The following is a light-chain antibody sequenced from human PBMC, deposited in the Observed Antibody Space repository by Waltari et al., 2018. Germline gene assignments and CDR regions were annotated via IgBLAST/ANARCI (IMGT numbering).Light chain of an antibody. Sequence: SCRASQSISRFLAWYQQKPGPAPRLLIYDASTRATGIPDRFSGSGSGTDFSLTISRLEPEDIAVYYCQKYGSLPATFGQGTKVEIK. V-gene: IGKV3-20*01. CDR3: QKYGSLPAT. J-gene: IGKJ1*01. CDR1: QSISRF. CDR2: DAS.